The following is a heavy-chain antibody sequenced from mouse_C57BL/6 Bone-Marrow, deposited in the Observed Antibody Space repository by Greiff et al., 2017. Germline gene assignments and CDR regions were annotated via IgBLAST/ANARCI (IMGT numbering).Heavy chain of an antibody. CDR1: GYTFTSYW. J-gene: IGHJ3*01. D-gene: IGHD3-1*01. V-gene: IGHV1-50*01. CDR2: IDPSDSYT. Sequence: QVQLQQPGAELVKPGASVKLSCKASGYTFTSYWMQWVKQRPGQGLEWIGEIDPSDSYTNYNQKFKGKATLTVYTSSSTADMQLSSLTSEDSAVDYWAREGLGPWFAYWGQGTLVTVSA. CDR3: AREGLGPWFAY.